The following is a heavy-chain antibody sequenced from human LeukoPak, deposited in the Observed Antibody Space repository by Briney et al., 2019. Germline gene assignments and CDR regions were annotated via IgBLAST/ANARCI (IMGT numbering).Heavy chain of an antibody. CDR2: INHSGST. V-gene: IGHV4-34*01. CDR3: ASENYYYMDV. CDR1: GGSFSGYY. J-gene: IGHJ6*03. Sequence: SETLSLTCAVYGGSFSGYYWSWIRQPPGKGLEWIGEINHSGSTNYNPSLKSRVTISVDTSKNQFSLKLSSVTAADTAVYYCASENYYYMDVWGKGTTVTVSS.